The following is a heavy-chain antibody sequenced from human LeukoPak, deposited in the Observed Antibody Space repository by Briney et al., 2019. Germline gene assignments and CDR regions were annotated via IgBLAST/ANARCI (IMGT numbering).Heavy chain of an antibody. Sequence: GGSLRLSCAASGFTFSDYAMHWVRQAPGKGLEWVAVISFDGSDKYYADSVRGRFTISRDNSKDTLDLQVNTLTAEDTAVYYCAREEIRSWFDPWGQGTLVTVSS. CDR1: GFTFSDYA. V-gene: IGHV3-30*04. CDR2: ISFDGSDK. CDR3: AREEIRSWFDP. J-gene: IGHJ5*02. D-gene: IGHD5-24*01.